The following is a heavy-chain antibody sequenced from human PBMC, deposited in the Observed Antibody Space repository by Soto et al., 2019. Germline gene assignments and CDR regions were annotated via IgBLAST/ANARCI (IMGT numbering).Heavy chain of an antibody. CDR1: GFAFSSYA. Sequence: QVQLVESGGDLVQPGRSLRLSCAASGFAFSSYAMHWVRQAPGKGPEWLAVISYDGKNIYYADSVKGRFTISRDDSKNTLFLQMNSLRLEDTAVYYCAKRGGSVGATTNYFYNWGQGTLVTVSS. J-gene: IGHJ4*02. CDR3: AKRGGSVGATTNYFYN. CDR2: ISYDGKNI. D-gene: IGHD1-26*01. V-gene: IGHV3-30*18.